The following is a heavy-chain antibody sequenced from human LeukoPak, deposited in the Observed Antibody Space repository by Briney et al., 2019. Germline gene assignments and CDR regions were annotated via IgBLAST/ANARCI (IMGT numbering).Heavy chain of an antibody. CDR1: GGSFSGYY. D-gene: IGHD6-19*01. Sequence: SETLSLTCAVYGGSFSGYYWSWIRQPPGKGLEWIGEINHSGSTNYNPSLKSRVTISVDTSKNQFSLKLSSVTAADTAVYYCAREGGEYSSALWGQGTLVTVSS. V-gene: IGHV4-34*01. CDR3: AREGGEYSSAL. CDR2: INHSGST. J-gene: IGHJ4*02.